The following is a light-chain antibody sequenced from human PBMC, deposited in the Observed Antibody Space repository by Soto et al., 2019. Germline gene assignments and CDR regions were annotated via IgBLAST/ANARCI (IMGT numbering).Light chain of an antibody. CDR1: QSLFYSSSNKNY. Sequence: DILMTQSPDSLALSLGERATINCKSSQSLFYSSSNKNYLAWYQQKPRQPPKLLIYWSSTRDSGVPDRFSGSGSGTDFTLTISSLQAEDVAVYFCQQYYTTPYAFGRGTKVEIK. V-gene: IGKV4-1*01. CDR2: WSS. J-gene: IGKJ2*01. CDR3: QQYYTTPYA.